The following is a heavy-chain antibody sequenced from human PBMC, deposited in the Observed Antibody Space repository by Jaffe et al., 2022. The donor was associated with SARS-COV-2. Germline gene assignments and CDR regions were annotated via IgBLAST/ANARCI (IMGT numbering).Heavy chain of an antibody. CDR2: ISYDGSNK. J-gene: IGHJ4*02. Sequence: QVQLVESGGGVVQPGRSLRLSCAASGFTFSSYAMHWVRQAPGKGLEWVAVISYDGSNKYYADSVKGRFTISRDNSKNTLYLQMNSLRAEDTAVYYCARGVDSLPFDYWGQGTLVTVSS. D-gene: IGHD3-3*01. V-gene: IGHV3-30-3*01. CDR1: GFTFSSYA. CDR3: ARGVDSLPFDY.